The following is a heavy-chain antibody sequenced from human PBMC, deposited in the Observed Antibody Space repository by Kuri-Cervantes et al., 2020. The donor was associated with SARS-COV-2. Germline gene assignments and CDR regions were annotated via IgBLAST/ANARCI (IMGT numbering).Heavy chain of an antibody. CDR1: GGSISSSNW. V-gene: IGHV4-4*02. CDR2: IYHSGST. CDR3: ARDGSPASYCTNGVCPPWDYYYALDV. D-gene: IGHD2-8*01. J-gene: IGHJ6*02. Sequence: SETLSLTCAVSGGSISSSNWWSWVRQPPGKGLEWIGEIYHSGSTNYNPSLKSRVTISVDTSKNQFSLNLSSVTAADTAVYYCARDGSPASYCTNGVCPPWDYYYALDVWGQGTTVTVSS.